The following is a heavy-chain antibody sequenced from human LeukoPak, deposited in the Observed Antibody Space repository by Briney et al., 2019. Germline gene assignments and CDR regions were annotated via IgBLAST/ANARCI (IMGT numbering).Heavy chain of an antibody. V-gene: IGHV4-39*01. CDR3: ARHLAMTMVRARPRWFYFDY. CDR1: GGSISSRSYY. CDR2: IYYSGST. D-gene: IGHD3-10*01. Sequence: SETLSLTCTVSGGSISSRSYYWGWIRQPPGKGLEGIGSIYYSGSTYYNPSLKSRVTISVDTSKNQFSLKLSSVTAADTAVFYCARHLAMTMVRARPRWFYFDYWGQGTLVTVSS. J-gene: IGHJ4*02.